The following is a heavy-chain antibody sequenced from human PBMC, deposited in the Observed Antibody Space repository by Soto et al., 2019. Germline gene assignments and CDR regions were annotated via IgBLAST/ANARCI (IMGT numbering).Heavy chain of an antibody. CDR1: GFSLSTTGVG. CDR2: IYLDDDK. D-gene: IGHD1-1*01. V-gene: IGHV2-5*02. CDR3: AHRVGLQSNWNGGYFDF. Sequence: QITLKESGPTRVRPTQTLTLTCTFSGFSLSTTGVGVGCIRQPPGKALEHLALIYLDDDKRYNPSLKSRLTITKDTSNNQVVLTMTNMDPVDSASYYCAHRVGLQSNWNGGYFDFWGQGALVTVSS. J-gene: IGHJ4*02.